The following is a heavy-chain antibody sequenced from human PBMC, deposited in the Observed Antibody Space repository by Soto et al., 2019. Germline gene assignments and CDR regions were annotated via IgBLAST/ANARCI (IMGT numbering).Heavy chain of an antibody. CDR2: ISGSGGST. CDR1: GFTFSSYA. Sequence: EVQLLESGGGLVQPGGSLRLSCAASGFTFSSYAMSWVRQAPGKGLEWVSAISGSGGSTYYADSVKGRFTISRDNSKNPLYLQMNSLRAEDTAVYYCAKGGYSSGRNFDYWGQGTLVTVSS. D-gene: IGHD6-19*01. V-gene: IGHV3-23*01. CDR3: AKGGYSSGRNFDY. J-gene: IGHJ4*02.